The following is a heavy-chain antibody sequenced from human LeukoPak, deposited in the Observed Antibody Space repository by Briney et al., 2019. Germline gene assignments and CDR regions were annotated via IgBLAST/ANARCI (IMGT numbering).Heavy chain of an antibody. V-gene: IGHV3-23*01. D-gene: IGHD3-22*01. CDR2: ISGSGLST. CDR3: ARDYVDSRGYYAY. Sequence: GGSLRLSCAASGFSFSTFAMGWVRQAPGKGPEWLSAISGSGLSTFYASSVKGRFTISRDNSRDTLFLQMNSLRAEDTAIYYCARDYVDSRGYYAYWGQGTLVTVSS. CDR1: GFSFSTFA. J-gene: IGHJ4*02.